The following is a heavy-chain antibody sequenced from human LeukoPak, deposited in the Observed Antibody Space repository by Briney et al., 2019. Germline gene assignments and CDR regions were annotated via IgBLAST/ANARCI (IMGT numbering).Heavy chain of an antibody. CDR1: GITFTTYV. D-gene: IGHD2-8*02. CDR2: ISESGNAT. CDR3: APGLTY. V-gene: IGHV3-23*01. J-gene: IGHJ4*02. Sequence: GGSLRLSCAASGITFTTYVISWVRQAPGRGLEWVSGISESGNATYYTDSVAGRFSVSRDNSKNKVYLHMTGLRIEDTAIYYCAPGLTYWGQGALVTVAS.